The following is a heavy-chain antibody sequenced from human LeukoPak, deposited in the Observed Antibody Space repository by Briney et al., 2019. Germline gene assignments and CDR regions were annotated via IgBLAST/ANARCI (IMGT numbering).Heavy chain of an antibody. Sequence: GRSLRLSCAASGFTFSSYAMHWVRQAPGKGLEWVAVISYDGSNKYYADSVKGRFTISRDNSKNTLYLQMNSLRAEDTAVYYCARWTDSTQYFQHWGQGTLVTVSS. CDR2: ISYDGSNK. CDR3: ARWTDSTQYFQH. V-gene: IGHV3-30*04. J-gene: IGHJ1*01. CDR1: GFTFSSYA. D-gene: IGHD3-22*01.